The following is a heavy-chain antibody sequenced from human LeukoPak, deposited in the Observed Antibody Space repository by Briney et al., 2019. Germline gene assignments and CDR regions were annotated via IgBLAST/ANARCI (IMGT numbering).Heavy chain of an antibody. CDR1: GYTFTRYD. CDR2: MNPNSGNT. Sequence: ASVKVSCKASGYTFTRYDINWVRQATGQGLEWMGWMNPNSGNTGYAQKFQGRVTMTRNTSISTAYMELSSLRSEDTAVYYCARAGLVRGPIGRGISDCWGQGTLVTVSS. V-gene: IGHV1-8*01. J-gene: IGHJ4*02. D-gene: IGHD3-10*01. CDR3: ARAGLVRGPIGRGISDC.